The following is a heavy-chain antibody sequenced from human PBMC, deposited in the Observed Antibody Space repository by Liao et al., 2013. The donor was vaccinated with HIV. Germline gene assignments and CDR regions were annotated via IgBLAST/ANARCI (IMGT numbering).Heavy chain of an antibody. V-gene: IGHV4-30-4*08. CDR1: GGSIRSGDYY. Sequence: QVQLQESGPGLVKPSQTLSLTCTVSGGSIRSGDYYWSWIRQPPGKGLEWIGYIYYSGSTYYNPSLKSRVTISVDTSKNQFSLKLSSVTAADTAVYYCARAEGDVPRYFDYWGQGTLVTVSS. J-gene: IGHJ4*02. CDR3: ARAEGDVPRYFDY. CDR2: IYYSGST. D-gene: IGHD2-2*01.